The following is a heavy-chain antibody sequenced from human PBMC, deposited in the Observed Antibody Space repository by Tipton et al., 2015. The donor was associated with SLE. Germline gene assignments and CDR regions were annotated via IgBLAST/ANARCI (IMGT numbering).Heavy chain of an antibody. J-gene: IGHJ5*02. Sequence: LRLSCTVSGGSINSHYWSWIRQPPGKGLEWIGYIYYSGSTNYNPSLKSRVTISVDTSKNQFSLKLSSVTAADTAVYYCARQLGVLDPWGQGTLVTVSS. D-gene: IGHD3-16*01. CDR3: ARQLGVLDP. CDR1: GGSINSHY. CDR2: IYYSGST. V-gene: IGHV4-59*08.